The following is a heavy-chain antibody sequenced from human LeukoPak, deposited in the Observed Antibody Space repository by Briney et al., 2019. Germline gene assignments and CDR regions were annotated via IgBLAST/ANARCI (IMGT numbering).Heavy chain of an antibody. Sequence: ASVKVSCKASGYTFTSYAMNWVRQAPGQGLEWMGWINTNTGNPTYAQGFTGRFVFSLDTSVSTAYLQISSLKAEDTAVYYCARDPQLGQWLASRERSFDYWGQGTLVTVSS. CDR1: GYTFTSYA. CDR2: INTNTGNP. CDR3: ARDPQLGQWLASRERSFDY. V-gene: IGHV7-4-1*02. J-gene: IGHJ4*02. D-gene: IGHD6-19*01.